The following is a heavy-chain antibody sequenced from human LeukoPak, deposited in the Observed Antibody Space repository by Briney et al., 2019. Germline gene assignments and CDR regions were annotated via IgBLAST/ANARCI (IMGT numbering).Heavy chain of an antibody. D-gene: IGHD2-21*02. J-gene: IGHJ4*02. CDR1: NYSISRVYH. Sequence: SETLSLTCAVSNYSISRVYHWGWIRQPPGKGLQWIGIIYPSGSTYYNPPVKSPVTISVATSKNRFSLKLSSVTAADTAVYYCARHTTGDCTPDYWGQGTLVTVSS. CDR2: IYPSGST. V-gene: IGHV4-38-2*01. CDR3: ARHTTGDCTPDY.